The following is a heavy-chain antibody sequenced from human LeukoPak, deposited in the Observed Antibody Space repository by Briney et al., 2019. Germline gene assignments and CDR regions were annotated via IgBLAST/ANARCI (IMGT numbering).Heavy chain of an antibody. CDR1: GFTFSSYS. J-gene: IGHJ4*02. CDR2: ISSSSSYI. CDR3: ARAGYCSGGRCYHDFDY. Sequence: KPGGSLRLSCAASGFTFSSYSMNWVRQAPGKGLEWVSSISSSSSYIYYADSVKGRFTISRDNAKNSLYLQMNSLRAEDTAVYYCARAGYCSGGRCYHDFDYWGQGTLVTVSS. V-gene: IGHV3-21*01. D-gene: IGHD2-15*01.